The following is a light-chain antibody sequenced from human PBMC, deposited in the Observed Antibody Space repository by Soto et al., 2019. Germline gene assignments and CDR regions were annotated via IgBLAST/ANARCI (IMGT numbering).Light chain of an antibody. CDR3: QQSYSTSIT. Sequence: DIQMTQSPSSLSVSVGDRVTITCRASQSISSYLNWYQQKPGKAPKLLIYAASSLQSGVPSRFSGSGSGTDFTLTISSLQPEDFATYYCQQSYSTSITFGHGTRLEIK. J-gene: IGKJ5*01. CDR1: QSISSY. V-gene: IGKV1-39*01. CDR2: AAS.